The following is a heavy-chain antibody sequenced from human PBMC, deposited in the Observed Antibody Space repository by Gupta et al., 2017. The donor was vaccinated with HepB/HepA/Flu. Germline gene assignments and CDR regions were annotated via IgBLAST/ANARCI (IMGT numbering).Heavy chain of an antibody. CDR2: IYYSGST. V-gene: IGHV4-39*01. J-gene: IGHJ3*02. CDR1: GGSISSSSYY. D-gene: IGHD3-16*01. CDR3: ARFGESDAFDI. Sequence: QLQLQESGPGLVKPSETLSLTCTVSGGSISSSSYYWGWIRQPPGKGLEWIGSIYYSGSTYYNPSLKSRVTISVDTSKNQFSLKLSSVIAADTAVYYCARFGESDAFDIWGQGTMVTVSS.